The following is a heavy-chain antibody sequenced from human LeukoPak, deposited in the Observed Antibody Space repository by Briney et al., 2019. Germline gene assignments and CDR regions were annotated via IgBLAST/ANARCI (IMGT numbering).Heavy chain of an antibody. J-gene: IGHJ3*02. Sequence: PSETLPLTCTVSGGSISSYYWSWIRQPPGKGLEWIGYIYYSGSTNYNPSLKSRVTISVDTSKNQFSLKLSSVTAADTAVYYCARDRPYCSGGSCPDAFDIWGQGTMVTVSS. CDR1: GGSISSYY. CDR3: ARDRPYCSGGSCPDAFDI. V-gene: IGHV4-59*01. CDR2: IYYSGST. D-gene: IGHD2-15*01.